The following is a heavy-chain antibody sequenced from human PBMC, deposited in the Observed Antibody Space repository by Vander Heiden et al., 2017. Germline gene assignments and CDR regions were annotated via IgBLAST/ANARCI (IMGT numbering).Heavy chain of an antibody. J-gene: IGHJ3*02. CDR2: IRSKADNYAT. CDR3: ARRDCCSSSCAFDI. D-gene: IGHD2-2*01. CDR1: GFSFSGSA. Sequence: EVQLVESGGGLVQPGGSLKLPCAASGFSFSGSAMHWVRQASGKGLEWVGRIRSKADNYATAYAATLKGRFTISRDDSKNTAYLQMKSLKTEDTAMYYCARRDCCSSSCAFDIWGQGTTVTVSS. V-gene: IGHV3-73*02.